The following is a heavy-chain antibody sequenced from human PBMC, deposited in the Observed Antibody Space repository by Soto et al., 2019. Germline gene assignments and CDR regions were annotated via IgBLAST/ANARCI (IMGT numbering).Heavy chain of an antibody. CDR3: AGDRGSGSYHYYCSCGMDV. D-gene: IGHD1-26*01. V-gene: IGHV1-18*01. CDR1: GYTFTSYG. Sequence: QVQLVQSGAEVKKPGASVKVSCKASGYTFTSYGISWVRQAPGQGREWMGWISAYNGNTNYAQKLQGRVTMTTDTSTSTAYMQLRSLRSDDTAVYYCAGDRGSGSYHYYCSCGMDVWGQGPTVTVSS. J-gene: IGHJ6*02. CDR2: ISAYNGNT.